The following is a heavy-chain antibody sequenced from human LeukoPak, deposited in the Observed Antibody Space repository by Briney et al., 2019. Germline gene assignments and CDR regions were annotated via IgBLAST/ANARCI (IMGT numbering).Heavy chain of an antibody. Sequence: ASVKVSCKASGGTFSSYAISWVRQAPGQGLEWMGGIIPIFGTANYAQKFQGRVTITADESTSTAYMELSSLRSEDTAVYYCARDYYDSSGYNDYYYYGMDAWGQGTTVTVSS. J-gene: IGHJ6*02. D-gene: IGHD3-22*01. CDR3: ARDYYDSSGYNDYYYYGMDA. V-gene: IGHV1-69*13. CDR2: IIPIFGTA. CDR1: GGTFSSYA.